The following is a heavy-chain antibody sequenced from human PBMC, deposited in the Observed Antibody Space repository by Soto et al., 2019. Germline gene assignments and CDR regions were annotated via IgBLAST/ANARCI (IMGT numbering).Heavy chain of an antibody. CDR2: SSGSGGST. D-gene: IGHD2-15*01. J-gene: IGHJ3*02. CDR3: AREEVVVAATAKDAFDI. Sequence: GGSLRLSCAASGFTFSTYAMSWVRQAPGKGLEWVSASSGSGGSTHYADSVRGRFTISRDNSKNTLYLQMNSLRAEDTAVYFCAREEVVVAATAKDAFDIWGQGTMVTVSS. CDR1: GFTFSTYA. V-gene: IGHV3-23*01.